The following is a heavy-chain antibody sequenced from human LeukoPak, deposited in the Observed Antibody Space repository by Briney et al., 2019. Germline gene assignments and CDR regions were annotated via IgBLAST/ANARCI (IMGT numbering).Heavy chain of an antibody. CDR1: GGSFSGYY. D-gene: IGHD3-3*01. CDR2: INHSGST. CDR3: ARGSLRLGIFGVVIKPLRRDAFDI. Sequence: PSETLSLTCAVYGGSFSGYYWSWIRQPPGKGLEWIGEINHSGSTNYNPSLKSRVTISVDTSKNQFSLKLSSVTAADTAVYYCARGSLRLGIFGVVIKPLRRDAFDIWGQGTMVTVPS. J-gene: IGHJ3*02. V-gene: IGHV4-34*01.